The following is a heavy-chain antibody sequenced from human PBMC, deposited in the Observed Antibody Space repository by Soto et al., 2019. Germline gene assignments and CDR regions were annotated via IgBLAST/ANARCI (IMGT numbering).Heavy chain of an antibody. D-gene: IGHD6-13*01. CDR1: GYSFTSYW. Sequence: GEALKISCKGFGYSFTSYWISWVRQMPGKGLEWMGRIDPSDSYTNYSPSFQGHVTISADKSISTAYLQWSSLKASDTAMYYCARPVYSSSSYYYYGMDVWGQGT. V-gene: IGHV5-10-1*01. CDR2: IDPSDSYT. J-gene: IGHJ6*02. CDR3: ARPVYSSSSYYYYGMDV.